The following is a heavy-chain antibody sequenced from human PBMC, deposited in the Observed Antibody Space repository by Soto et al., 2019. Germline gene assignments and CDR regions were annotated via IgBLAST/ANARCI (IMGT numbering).Heavy chain of an antibody. Sequence: EVQLVESGGGLVQPGGSLRLSCAASGFTFSSYWMSWVRQAPGKGLEWVANINQDGSEKYYVDSVKGRFTISRDNAKNSLYLQMNSLRAEDTAVYYCARATGYYDSSGYPLGYWGQGTLVTVSS. CDR2: INQDGSEK. CDR1: GFTFSSYW. J-gene: IGHJ4*02. D-gene: IGHD3-22*01. CDR3: ARATGYYDSSGYPLGY. V-gene: IGHV3-7*03.